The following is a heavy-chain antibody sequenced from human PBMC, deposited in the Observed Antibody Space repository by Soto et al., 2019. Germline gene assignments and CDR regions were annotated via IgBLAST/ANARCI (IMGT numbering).Heavy chain of an antibody. J-gene: IGHJ1*01. CDR2: ISWNSGSI. CDR1: GFTFDDYA. D-gene: IGHD6-19*01. CDR3: AKDIAAVAGPNFQH. V-gene: IGHV3-9*01. Sequence: GGSLRLSCAASGFTFDDYAMHWVRQAPGKGLEWVSGISWNSGSIGYADSVKGRFTISRDNAKNSLYLQMNSLRAEDTALYYCAKDIAAVAGPNFQHWGQGTLVTVSS.